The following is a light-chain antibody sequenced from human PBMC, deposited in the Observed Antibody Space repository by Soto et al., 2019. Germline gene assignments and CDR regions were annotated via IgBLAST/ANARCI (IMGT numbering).Light chain of an antibody. CDR3: QQANSFPWT. Sequence: EIVLTQSPGTLSLSPGERATLSCGASQSVTSNYLAWYQQKPGQAPRLLIHGASTRAPGFPARFSGSGSGTDFTLTISSLQPEDFATYYCQQANSFPWTFGQGTKVDIK. J-gene: IGKJ1*01. CDR2: GAS. CDR1: QSVTSNY. V-gene: IGKV3D-7*01.